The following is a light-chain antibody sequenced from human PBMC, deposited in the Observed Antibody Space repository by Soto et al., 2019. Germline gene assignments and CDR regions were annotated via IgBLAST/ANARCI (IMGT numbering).Light chain of an antibody. Sequence: DIPMTQSPSTLPASVGDRVTITCRASQSISNCLAWYQQKPGTAPKVLIYHASNLQSGVPSRFSGSGSGTEFTLTISSLQPDDFATYCCQQYNSYSFGQGTKVEIK. V-gene: IGKV1-5*01. CDR1: QSISNC. CDR2: HAS. CDR3: QQYNSYS. J-gene: IGKJ1*01.